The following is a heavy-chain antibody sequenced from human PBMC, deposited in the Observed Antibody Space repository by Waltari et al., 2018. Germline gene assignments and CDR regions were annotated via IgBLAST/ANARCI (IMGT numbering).Heavy chain of an antibody. CDR1: GGTFSSYA. CDR2: IIPILGIA. Sequence: QVQLVQSGAEVKKPGSSVKVSCKASGGTFSSYAISWVRQAPGQGLEWMGRIIPILGIANYAQKFQGRVTITADKSTSTAYMELSSLRSEDTAVYYCASRNYDSSGYYPFDYWGQGTLVTVSS. J-gene: IGHJ4*02. V-gene: IGHV1-69*09. CDR3: ASRNYDSSGYYPFDY. D-gene: IGHD3-22*01.